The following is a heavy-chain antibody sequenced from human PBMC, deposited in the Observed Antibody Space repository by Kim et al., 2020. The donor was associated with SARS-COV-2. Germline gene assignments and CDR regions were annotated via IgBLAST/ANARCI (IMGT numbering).Heavy chain of an antibody. D-gene: IGHD3-10*01. J-gene: IGHJ6*02. CDR2: ISAYNGNT. Sequence: ASVKVSCKASGYTFTSYGISWVRQAPGQGLEWMGWISAYNGNTNYAQKLQGRATMTTDTSTSTAYMELRSLRSDDTAVYYCARGLWFGELLFGNYYYYGMDVWGQGTTVTVSS. CDR3: ARGLWFGELLFGNYYYYGMDV. V-gene: IGHV1-18*01. CDR1: GYTFTSYG.